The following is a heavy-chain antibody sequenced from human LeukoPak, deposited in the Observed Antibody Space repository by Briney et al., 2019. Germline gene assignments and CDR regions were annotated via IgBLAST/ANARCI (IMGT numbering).Heavy chain of an antibody. J-gene: IGHJ5*02. CDR3: AKARAVAGT. V-gene: IGHV3-23*01. Sequence: XGLELVSAIIGSGGSTYYADSVKGRFTISRDNSKNTLYLQMNSLRAEDTAVYYCAKARAVAGTWGQGTLVTVSS. D-gene: IGHD6-19*01. CDR2: IIGSGGST.